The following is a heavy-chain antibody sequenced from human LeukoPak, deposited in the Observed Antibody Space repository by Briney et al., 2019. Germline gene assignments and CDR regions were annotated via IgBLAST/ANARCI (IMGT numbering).Heavy chain of an antibody. Sequence: GASVKVSCKASGYTFTGYYIHWVRQAPGQGLEWMGWINPNSGGTNYAQKFQGRVTMTRDTSISTAYMELSRLRSDDTAVYYCARLMAPIDAFDIWGQGTMVTVSS. CDR2: INPNSGGT. J-gene: IGHJ3*02. V-gene: IGHV1-2*02. D-gene: IGHD2-8*01. CDR3: ARLMAPIDAFDI. CDR1: GYTFTGYY.